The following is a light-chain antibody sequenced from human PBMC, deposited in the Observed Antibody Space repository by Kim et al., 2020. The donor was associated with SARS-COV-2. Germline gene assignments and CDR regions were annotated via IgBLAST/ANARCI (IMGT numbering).Light chain of an antibody. CDR2: EVS. Sequence: QSALTQPPSASGSPGQSVTISCTGASSDVGGYNSVSWYQQHPAKAPKLMIYEVSKRPSGVPDRFSGSKSGNTASLTVSGLQAEDEADYYCSSYAGSSIYVFGTGTKVTVL. J-gene: IGLJ1*01. V-gene: IGLV2-8*01. CDR1: SSDVGGYNS. CDR3: SSYAGSSIYV.